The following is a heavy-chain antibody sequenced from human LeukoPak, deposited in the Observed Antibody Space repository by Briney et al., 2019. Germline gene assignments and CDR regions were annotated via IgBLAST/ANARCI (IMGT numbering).Heavy chain of an antibody. CDR1: GFTFSSYW. V-gene: IGHV3-30-3*01. D-gene: IGHD5-12*01. J-gene: IGHJ4*02. CDR2: ISYDGSNK. CDR3: ATSPVDIVATAFFDY. Sequence: GGSLRLSCAASGFTFSSYWMSWVRQAPGKGLEWVAVISYDGSNKYYADSVKGRFTISRDNSKNTLYLQMNSLRAEDTAVYYCATSPVDIVATAFFDYWGQGTLVTVSS.